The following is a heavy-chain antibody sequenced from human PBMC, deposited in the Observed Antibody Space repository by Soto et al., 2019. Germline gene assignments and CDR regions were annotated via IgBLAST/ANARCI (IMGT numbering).Heavy chain of an antibody. CDR3: ARSTKYCGGDCYSLSNYCYYGMDV. V-gene: IGHV1-2*04. CDR2: INPNSGGT. D-gene: IGHD2-21*02. J-gene: IGHJ6*02. CDR1: GYTFTGYY. Sequence: ASVKVSCKASGYTFTGYYMHWVRQAPGQGLEWMGWINPNSGGTNYAQKFQGWVTMTRDTSISTAYMELSRLRSDDTAVYYCARSTKYCGGDCYSLSNYCYYGMDVWGQGTTVTVSS.